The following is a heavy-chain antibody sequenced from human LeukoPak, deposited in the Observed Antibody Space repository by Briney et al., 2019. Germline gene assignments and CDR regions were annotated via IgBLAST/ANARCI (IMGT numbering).Heavy chain of an antibody. Sequence: GGSLRLSCVASGFTFSSSSMNWVRQAPGKGLEWVSAISGSGGSTYYADSVKGRFTISRDNSKNTLYLQMNSLRAEDTAVYYCAKMSCSGGSCHLFDYWGQGTLVTVSS. D-gene: IGHD2-15*01. CDR2: ISGSGGST. V-gene: IGHV3-23*01. CDR3: AKMSCSGGSCHLFDY. J-gene: IGHJ4*02. CDR1: GFTFSSSS.